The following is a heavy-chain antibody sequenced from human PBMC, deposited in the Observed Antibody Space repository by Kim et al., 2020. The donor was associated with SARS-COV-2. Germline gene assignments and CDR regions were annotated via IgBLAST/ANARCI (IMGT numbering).Heavy chain of an antibody. J-gene: IGHJ4*02. Sequence: YADSGKGRFTISRDDAKNTLYLQMNSLRAEDTAVYYCAKVRGSGWEAFDYWGQGTLVTVSS. D-gene: IGHD6-19*01. CDR3: AKVRGSGWEAFDY. V-gene: IGHV3-74*03.